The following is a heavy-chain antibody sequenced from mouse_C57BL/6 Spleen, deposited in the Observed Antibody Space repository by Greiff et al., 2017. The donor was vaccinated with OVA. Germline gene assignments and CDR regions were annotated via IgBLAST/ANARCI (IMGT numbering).Heavy chain of an antibody. V-gene: IGHV1-52*01. Sequence: VQLQQPGDELVRPGSSVKLSCKASGYTFTSYWMHWVKQRPIQGLEWIGNIDPSDSETHYNQKFKDKATLTVDKSSSTAYMQLSSLTSEDSAVYYCARRSNSRDYFDYWGQGTTLTVSS. D-gene: IGHD2-5*01. CDR2: IDPSDSET. CDR3: ARRSNSRDYFDY. CDR1: GYTFTSYW. J-gene: IGHJ2*01.